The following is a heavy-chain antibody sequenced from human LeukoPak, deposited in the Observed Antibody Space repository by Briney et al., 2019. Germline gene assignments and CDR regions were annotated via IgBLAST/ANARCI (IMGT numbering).Heavy chain of an antibody. V-gene: IGHV4-59*01. CDR1: GGSISSYY. CDR3: ARVGDGYNFDY. J-gene: IGHJ4*02. Sequence: SETLSLTCTVSGGSISSYYWSWIRQPPGKGLEWIGYIYYSGSTNYNPSLKSRVTISVDTSKNQFSLKLSSVTAADTAVYYCARVGDGYNFDYWGPGTLVTVSS. D-gene: IGHD5-24*01. CDR2: IYYSGST.